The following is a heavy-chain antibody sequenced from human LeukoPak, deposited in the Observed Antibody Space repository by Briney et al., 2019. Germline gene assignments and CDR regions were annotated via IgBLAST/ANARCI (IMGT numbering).Heavy chain of an antibody. J-gene: IGHJ6*03. CDR1: GFTFSSYE. V-gene: IGHV3-48*03. CDR2: ISSSGSTI. CDR3: ARDQDYYYYMDV. Sequence: GGSLRLSCAASGFTFSSYEMNWVRQAPGKGLEWVSYISSSGSTIYYADSVKGRFTISRDNAKNSLYLQMNSLRAEDTAVYYCARDQDYYYYMDVWGKGTTVTISS.